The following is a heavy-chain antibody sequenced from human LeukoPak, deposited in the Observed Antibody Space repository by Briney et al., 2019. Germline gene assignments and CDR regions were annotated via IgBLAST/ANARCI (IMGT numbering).Heavy chain of an antibody. J-gene: IGHJ4*02. CDR1: GFTFSSYA. CDR2: ISGSGGST. V-gene: IGHV3-23*01. Sequence: SGGSLRLSCAASGFTFSSYAMSWVRQAPGKGLEWVSAISGSGGSTYYADSVKGRFTISRDNSKNTLYLQMNSLRAEDTAVYYCAKASYYYDSSGYFVRGYYFDYWGQGTLVTVSS. CDR3: AKASYYYDSSGYFVRGYYFDY. D-gene: IGHD3-22*01.